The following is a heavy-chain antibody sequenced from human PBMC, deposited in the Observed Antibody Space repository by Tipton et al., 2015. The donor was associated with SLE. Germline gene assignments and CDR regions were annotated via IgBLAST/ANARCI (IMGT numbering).Heavy chain of an antibody. V-gene: IGHV3-74*01. CDR3: ASLSAPSDY. CDR2: IDPDGNRT. Sequence: SLRLSCAASGFTSSSYAMNWVRQAPGKGLEWVSEIDPDGNRTNYADYVEGRFTISRDNAKNTLSLQMNSLRVDDTGVYYCASLSAPSDYWGQGTLVTVSS. J-gene: IGHJ4*02. CDR1: GFTSSSYA.